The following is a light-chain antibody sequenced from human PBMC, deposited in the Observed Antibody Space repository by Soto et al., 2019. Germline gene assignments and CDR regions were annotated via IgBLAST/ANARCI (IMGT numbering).Light chain of an antibody. V-gene: IGKV3-15*01. CDR3: KRSNNWQLP. J-gene: IGKJ4*01. CDR2: DKY. Sequence: EVVMTQAPATVSVSAGECATLSCRASQGIGDTLACYQHKPGQTHRIIIYDKYTRATGIKDRFSGSRSGTEFTLPIKSMQSEDFAVYYCKRSNNWQLPFGGGKQVDLK. CDR1: QGIGDT.